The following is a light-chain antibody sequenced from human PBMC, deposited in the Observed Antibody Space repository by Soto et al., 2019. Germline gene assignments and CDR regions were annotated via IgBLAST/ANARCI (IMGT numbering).Light chain of an antibody. J-gene: IGKJ1*01. V-gene: IGKV1-5*01. Sequence: DIQMTQSPSTLSASVGDRVTITCRASQSVSSWLAWYQQKPGRAPKLLIYDASDLQSGVPSRFSGSGSGTEFTLTISSLQPDDFVTYYCQQYNTYPWTFGQGTKVELK. CDR2: DAS. CDR3: QQYNTYPWT. CDR1: QSVSSW.